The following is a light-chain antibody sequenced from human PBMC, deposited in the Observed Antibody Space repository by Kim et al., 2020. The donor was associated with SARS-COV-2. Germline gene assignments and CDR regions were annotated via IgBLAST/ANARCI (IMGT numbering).Light chain of an antibody. CDR3: CSYAGSYTLV. J-gene: IGLJ3*02. V-gene: IGLV2-11*01. CDR1: YNY. Sequence: YNYVSWYQQHPGKAPKVMIYDVSKRPSGVPDRFSGSKSGNTASLTISGLQAEDEADYYCCSYAGSYTLVFGGGTQLTVL. CDR2: DVS.